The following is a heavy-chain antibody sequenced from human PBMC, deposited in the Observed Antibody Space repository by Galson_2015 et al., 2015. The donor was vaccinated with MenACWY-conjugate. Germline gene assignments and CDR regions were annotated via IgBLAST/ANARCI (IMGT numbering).Heavy chain of an antibody. CDR1: GGSISSSNW. D-gene: IGHD3-3*01. CDR3: ARRGPGSDFWSGYYSFDY. CDR2: IYHSGST. Sequence: ETLSLTCAVSGGSISSSNWWCWVRQPPGKGLEWIGEIYHSGSTNYNPSLKSRVSISVDKSMNQFSLKLSSVTAADTAVYYCARRGPGSDFWSGYYSFDYWGQGTLVTVSS. V-gene: IGHV4-4*02. J-gene: IGHJ4*02.